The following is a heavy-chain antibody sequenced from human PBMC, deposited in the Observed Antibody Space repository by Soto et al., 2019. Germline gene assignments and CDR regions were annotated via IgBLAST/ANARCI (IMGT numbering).Heavy chain of an antibody. V-gene: IGHV1-69*01. CDR1: GGRFRSHG. Sequence: QVQLEQSGAEVKKAGSSVKVSCKASGGRFRSHGINWVRQAPGQGLEWVGGIVPIYRTADYAQKFQGRVTITADESARTSYMELRSLKSQDTAVYYCVRDSGAKLSSSWGQGTLVTVSS. D-gene: IGHD6-13*01. CDR2: IVPIYRTA. CDR3: VRDSGAKLSSS. J-gene: IGHJ4*02.